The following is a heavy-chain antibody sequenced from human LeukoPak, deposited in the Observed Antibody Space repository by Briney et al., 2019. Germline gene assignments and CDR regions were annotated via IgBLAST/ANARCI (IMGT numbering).Heavy chain of an antibody. Sequence: ASVKVSCKASGYTFTSYDINWVRQAPGQGLEWMGWINTNTGNPTYAQGFTGRFVFSLDTSVSTAYLQISSLKAEDTAVYYCARGPYSYGYYYYYGMDVWGQGTTVTVSS. CDR1: GYTFTSYD. D-gene: IGHD5-18*01. V-gene: IGHV7-4-1*02. J-gene: IGHJ6*02. CDR3: ARGPYSYGYYYYYGMDV. CDR2: INTNTGNP.